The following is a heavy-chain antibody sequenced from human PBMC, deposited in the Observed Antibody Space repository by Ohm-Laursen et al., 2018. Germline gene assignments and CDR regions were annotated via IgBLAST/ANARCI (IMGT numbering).Heavy chain of an antibody. V-gene: IGHV2-26*01. CDR2: IFLNDEK. D-gene: IGHD3-22*01. CDR1: GFSLSNARMG. Sequence: TQTLTLTCTVSGFSLSNARMGVRWIRQPPGKALEWLAHIFLNDEKSYSPSLKSRLTITKDTSKNQVVLTMTNMDPVDTATYYCAAITMIVVVHDAFDIWGQGTMVTVSS. J-gene: IGHJ3*02. CDR3: AAITMIVVVHDAFDI.